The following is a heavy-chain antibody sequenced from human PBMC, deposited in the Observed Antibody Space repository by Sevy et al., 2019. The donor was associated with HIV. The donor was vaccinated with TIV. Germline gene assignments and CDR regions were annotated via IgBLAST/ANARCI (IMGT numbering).Heavy chain of an antibody. CDR3: ARGLLGYCSGGSCYSGYYYMDV. CDR1: GYTFTSYG. D-gene: IGHD2-15*01. CDR2: ISAYNGNT. Sequence: ASVNVSCKASGYTFTSYGISWVRQAPGQGLEWMGWISAYNGNTNYAQKLQGRVTMTTDTSTSTAYMELRSLRSDDTAVYYCARGLLGYCSGGSCYSGYYYMDVWGKGTTVTVSS. V-gene: IGHV1-18*01. J-gene: IGHJ6*03.